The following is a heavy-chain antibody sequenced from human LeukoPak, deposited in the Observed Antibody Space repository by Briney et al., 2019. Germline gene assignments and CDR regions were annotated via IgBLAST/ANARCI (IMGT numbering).Heavy chain of an antibody. Sequence: GGSLRLSCAASGFTFSSYAMSWVRQAPGKGLEWVSAIIGSGGSTYYADSVKGRFTISRDNSKNTLYLQMNSLRAEDTAVYYCAKDRDMVRGVITHNFDYWGQGTLVTVSS. CDR2: IIGSGGST. V-gene: IGHV3-23*01. CDR3: AKDRDMVRGVITHNFDY. CDR1: GFTFSSYA. D-gene: IGHD3-10*01. J-gene: IGHJ4*02.